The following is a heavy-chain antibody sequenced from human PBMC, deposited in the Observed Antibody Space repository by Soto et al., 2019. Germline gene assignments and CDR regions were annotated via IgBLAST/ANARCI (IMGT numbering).Heavy chain of an antibody. CDR3: ARFRRQLRFLEWSTPSGAFDI. V-gene: IGHV1-8*01. CDR1: GYTFTSYD. D-gene: IGHD3-3*01. Sequence: ASVKVSCKASGYTFTSYDINWVRQATGQGLEWMGWMNPNSGNTGYAQKFQGRVTMTRNTSISTAYMGLSSLRSEDTAVYYCARFRRQLRFLEWSTPSGAFDIWGQGTMVTVSS. J-gene: IGHJ3*02. CDR2: MNPNSGNT.